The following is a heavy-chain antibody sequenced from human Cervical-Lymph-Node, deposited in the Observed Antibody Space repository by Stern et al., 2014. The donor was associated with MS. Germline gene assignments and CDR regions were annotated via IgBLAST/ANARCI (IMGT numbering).Heavy chain of an antibody. D-gene: IGHD6-13*01. J-gene: IGHJ4*02. CDR2: IKAGNGNP. Sequence: VQLVQSGAEVKQPGASVKVSCKASGYTFTSYAMHWVRQAPGKRLEWMGRIKAGNGNPKYSQKFQGRVTITRDTSASTAYMELSSLRSEDTAVYYCARGGASSSWYYFDYWGQGTLVTVSS. CDR3: ARGGASSSWYYFDY. CDR1: GYTFTSYA. V-gene: IGHV1-3*01.